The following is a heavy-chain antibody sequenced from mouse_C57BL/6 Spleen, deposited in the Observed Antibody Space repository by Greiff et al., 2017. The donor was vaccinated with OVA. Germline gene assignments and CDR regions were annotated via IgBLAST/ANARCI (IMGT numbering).Heavy chain of an antibody. J-gene: IGHJ2*01. Sequence: QVQLQQPGAELVKPGASVKMSCKTSGYTFTSYWITWVKQRPGQGLEWIGDIYPGSGSTNYNEKFKSKATLTVDTSSSTAYMQLSSLTSEDAAVYYCARETGTVNFDYWGQGTTLTVSS. CDR3: ARETGTVNFDY. V-gene: IGHV1-55*01. CDR2: IYPGSGST. CDR1: GYTFTSYW. D-gene: IGHD4-1*01.